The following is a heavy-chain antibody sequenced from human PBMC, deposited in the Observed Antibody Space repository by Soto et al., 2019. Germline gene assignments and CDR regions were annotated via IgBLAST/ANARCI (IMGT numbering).Heavy chain of an antibody. CDR1: GFTFSSYG. CDR3: AKELSPEYSRYDY. CDR2: ISYDGSNK. V-gene: IGHV3-30*18. J-gene: IGHJ4*02. D-gene: IGHD6-6*01. Sequence: GGSLRLSCAASGFTFSSYGMHWVRQAPGKGLEWVAAISYDGSNKYYADSVKGRFTISRDNSKNTLYLQMNSLRAEDTAVYYCAKELSPEYSRYDYWGQGTLVTVSS.